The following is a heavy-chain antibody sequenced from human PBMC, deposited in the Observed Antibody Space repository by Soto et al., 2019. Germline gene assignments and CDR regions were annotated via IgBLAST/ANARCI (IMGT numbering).Heavy chain of an antibody. V-gene: IGHV4-39*01. D-gene: IGHD5-12*01. CDR1: GAPISSISYY. J-gene: IGHJ3*02. CDR2: VYYSGRT. CDR3: VKSEHSGYDERAFDI. Sequence: QLQLQESGPGLVKPSETLSLTCSVSGAPISSISYYWGWIRQPPGKGLEWIGSVYYSGRTYDNPSLKSRVTMSVDTSQNQYSLKLNSVSAADTAVYYCVKSEHSGYDERAFDIWGQGTMVTVSS.